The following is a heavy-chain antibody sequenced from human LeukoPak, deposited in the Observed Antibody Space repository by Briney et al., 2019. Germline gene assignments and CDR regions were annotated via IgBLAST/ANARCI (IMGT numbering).Heavy chain of an antibody. Sequence: GKSLTLSCVVSGFNFDNFAMHWVRQPLGKGLEWVAVISHDGRTKYYADSVKGRFTISRDNSKNALYLQMNSLRAEDTAVYYCARGRCSGGSCYRYLYWGQGTLVTVSS. CDR3: ARGRCSGGSCYRYLY. D-gene: IGHD2-15*01. CDR1: GFNFDNFA. V-gene: IGHV3-30*04. CDR2: ISHDGRTK. J-gene: IGHJ4*02.